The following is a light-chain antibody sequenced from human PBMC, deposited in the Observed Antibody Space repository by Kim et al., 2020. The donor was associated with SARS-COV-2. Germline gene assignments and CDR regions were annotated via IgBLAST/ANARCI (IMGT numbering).Light chain of an antibody. V-gene: IGKV2-28*01. CDR3: MQALQTPWT. CDR2: LGS. CDR1: QSLLHSNGCNY. J-gene: IGKJ1*01. Sequence: DIVMTQSPLSLPVIPGEPASISCRSSQSLLHSNGCNYLDWYLQKPGQSPQLLIYLGSNRASGVPDRFSGCGSGTDFTLKISRVEAGEVGVYYCMQALQTPWTLGHGTKVDIK.